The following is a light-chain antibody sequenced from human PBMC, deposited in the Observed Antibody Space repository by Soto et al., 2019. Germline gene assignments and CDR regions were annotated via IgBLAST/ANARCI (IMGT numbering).Light chain of an antibody. J-gene: IGKJ5*01. V-gene: IGKV1D-12*01. Sequence: DIQMTQSPSSVSASVGDRVTITCQASQGISRSLAWYQQKPGKAPKLLIYSASSLPSGVPSRFSGSGFGTDFTLTISSLQPEDFATYYCQQADTFPITFGQGTRLEI. CDR1: QGISRS. CDR3: QQADTFPIT. CDR2: SAS.